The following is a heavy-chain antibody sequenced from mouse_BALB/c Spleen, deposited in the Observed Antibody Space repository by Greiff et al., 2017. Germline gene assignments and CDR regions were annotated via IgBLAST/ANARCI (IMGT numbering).Heavy chain of an antibody. CDR2: IWGDGST. V-gene: IGHV2-6-7*01. CDR1: GFSLTGYG. CDR3: AREGYYVSSSEEFAY. J-gene: IGHJ3*01. D-gene: IGHD1-1*01. Sequence: VKLVESGPGLVAPSQSLSITCTVSGFSLTGYGVNWVRQPPGKGLEWLGMIWGDGSTDYNSALKSRLSISKDNSKSQVFLKMNSLQTDDTARYYCAREGYYVSSSEEFAYWGQGTLVTVSA.